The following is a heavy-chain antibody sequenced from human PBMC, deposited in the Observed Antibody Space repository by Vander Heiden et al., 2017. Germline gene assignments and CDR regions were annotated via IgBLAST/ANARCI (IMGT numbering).Heavy chain of an antibody. V-gene: IGHV1-69*06. J-gene: IGHJ6*02. D-gene: IGHD5-12*01. CDR1: GGTFSSFA. Sequence: QVQLVQSGAEVKKPGSSVKVSCKASGGTFSSFAISWVRQAPGQGPEWMGGIIPKFRTPSYPQKFQGRVTITADTSTSTSYMDLSGLTSEDTATYYCATIEARPYYFYAMDVWGQGTTVTVSS. CDR3: ATIEARPYYFYAMDV. CDR2: IIPKFRTP.